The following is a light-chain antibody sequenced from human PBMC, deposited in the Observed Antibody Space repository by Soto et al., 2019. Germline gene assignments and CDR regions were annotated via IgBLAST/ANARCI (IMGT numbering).Light chain of an antibody. Sequence: QSALTQPASVSGSPGQSITISCTGTSSDVGGYNYVSWYQHHPDKAPKLVIYDVTNRPSGVSYRFSGSKSGNTASLTISGLQAEDEADYYCNSYTGSTTPCVFGTGTKVT. J-gene: IGLJ1*01. CDR2: DVT. V-gene: IGLV2-14*03. CDR3: NSYTGSTTPCV. CDR1: SSDVGGYNY.